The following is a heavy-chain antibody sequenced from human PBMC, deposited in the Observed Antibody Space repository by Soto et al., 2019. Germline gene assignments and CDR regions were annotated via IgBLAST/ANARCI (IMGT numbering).Heavy chain of an antibody. J-gene: IGHJ4*02. CDR1: GLTFSSYS. Sequence: GGSLRLSCAASGLTFSSYSMNWVRQAPGKGLEWVSSISSSSSYIYYADSVKGRFTISRDNAKNSLYLQMNSLRAEDTAVYYCAREKSHCSGGSCYFDYWGQGTLVTVSS. CDR2: ISSSSSYI. D-gene: IGHD2-15*01. V-gene: IGHV3-21*01. CDR3: AREKSHCSGGSCYFDY.